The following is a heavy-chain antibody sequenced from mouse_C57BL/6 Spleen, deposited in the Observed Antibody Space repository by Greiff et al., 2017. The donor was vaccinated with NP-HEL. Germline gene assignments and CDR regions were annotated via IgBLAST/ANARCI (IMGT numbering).Heavy chain of an antibody. J-gene: IGHJ2*01. CDR1: GYTFTSYG. Sequence: EVQLQESGAELVRPGSSVKMSCKTSGYTFTSYGINWVKQRPGQGLEWIGYIYIGNGYTEYHEKFKGKATLTSATSSSTAYMQLSSLTSEDSAIYFCARRAAQATYYFDYWGQGTTLTVSS. CDR3: ARRAAQATYYFDY. D-gene: IGHD3-2*02. CDR2: IYIGNGYT. V-gene: IGHV1-58*01.